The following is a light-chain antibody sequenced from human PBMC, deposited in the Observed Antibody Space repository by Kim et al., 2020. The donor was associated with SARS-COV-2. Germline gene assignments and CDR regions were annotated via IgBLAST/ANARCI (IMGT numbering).Light chain of an antibody. CDR3: QQYNSF. J-gene: IGKJ4*01. CDR1: KSISSW. Sequence: TLSAAVGDRVSITCRASKSISSWLDWYQQKPGKAPKLLIYDASSLESGVTSRFSGSGSGTEFTITISSLQPDDFATYYGQQYNSFFGGGTKVDIK. V-gene: IGKV1-5*01. CDR2: DAS.